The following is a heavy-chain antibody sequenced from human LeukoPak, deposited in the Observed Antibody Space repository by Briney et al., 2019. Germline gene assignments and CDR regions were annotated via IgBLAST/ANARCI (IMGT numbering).Heavy chain of an antibody. V-gene: IGHV4-59*01. CDR3: ARAGITETTSWFDP. J-gene: IGHJ5*02. CDR2: IYYSGST. Sequence: SETLSLTCTVSGGSISSYYWSWIRQPPGKGLEWIGYIYYSGSTNYNPSLKSRVTMSVDTSKNQFSLKLSSVTAADTAVYYCARAGITETTSWFDPWGQGTLVNVSS. CDR1: GGSISSYY. D-gene: IGHD1-20*01.